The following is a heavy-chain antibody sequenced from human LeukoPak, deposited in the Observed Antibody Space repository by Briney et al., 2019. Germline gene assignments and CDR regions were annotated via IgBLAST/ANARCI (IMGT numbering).Heavy chain of an antibody. J-gene: IGHJ4*02. CDR3: ARGVYIAAAQYGY. CDR1: GGSISSYY. D-gene: IGHD6-13*01. V-gene: IGHV4-59*01. Sequence: SETLSLTCTVSGGSISSYYWSWIQQPPGKGLEWIGYIYYSGTTNYNPSLKSRVTISVDTSKNQFSLKLSSVTAADTAVYYCARGVYIAAAQYGYWGQGTLVTVSS. CDR2: IYYSGTT.